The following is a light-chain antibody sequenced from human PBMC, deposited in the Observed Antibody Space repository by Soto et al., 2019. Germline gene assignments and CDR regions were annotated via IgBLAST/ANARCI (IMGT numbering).Light chain of an antibody. V-gene: IGKV1-5*03. CDR2: KAS. CDR3: QQYNSYSRIT. CDR1: QRSRTS. Sequence: DIQMTQSPSSLSASIVDRFAITCRASQRSRTSLNWYQQAPGTAPKLLIYKASVLASGVSSRFSGSGSGTEFTLTISSLQPEDFATYYCQQYNSYSRITFGQATRLEIK. J-gene: IGKJ5*01.